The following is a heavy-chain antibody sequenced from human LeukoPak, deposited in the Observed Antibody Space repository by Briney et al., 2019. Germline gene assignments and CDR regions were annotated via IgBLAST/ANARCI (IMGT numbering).Heavy chain of an antibody. V-gene: IGHV3-53*01. CDR1: GFTVSSSY. Sequence: GGSLRLSCASSGFTVSSSYMSWVRQAPGKGLEWVSVIYSGGSAYYADSVKGRFTISRDNSKNTLYLQMNSLRAEDTAVYYCAKVEYSSGWYGGLDAFNIWGQGTMVTVSS. CDR2: IYSGGSA. D-gene: IGHD6-19*01. CDR3: AKVEYSSGWYGGLDAFNI. J-gene: IGHJ3*02.